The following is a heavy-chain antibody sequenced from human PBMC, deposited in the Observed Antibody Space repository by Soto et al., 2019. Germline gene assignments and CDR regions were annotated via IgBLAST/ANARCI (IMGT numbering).Heavy chain of an antibody. J-gene: IGHJ4*02. CDR2: IYYSGST. CDR1: GGSISSGGYY. CDR3: ARSPLGGDWLSFFYFDY. V-gene: IGHV4-31*03. Sequence: PSETLSLTCTVSGGSISSGGYYWSWIRQHPGKGLEWIGYIYYSGSTYCNPSLKSRVTISVDTSKNQFSLKLSSVTAADTAVYYCARSPLGGDWLSFFYFDYWGQGTLVTVSS. D-gene: IGHD3-9*01.